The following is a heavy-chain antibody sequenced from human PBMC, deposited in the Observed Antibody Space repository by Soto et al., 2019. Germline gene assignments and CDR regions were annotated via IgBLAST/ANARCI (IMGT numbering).Heavy chain of an antibody. Sequence: QVQLVQSGAEVKKPGASVKVSCKASGYTFTGYYMHWVRQAPGQGLEWMGWISPDSGGTNYAQKFQGRVTMTRDTSISTAYMELSSLRSYDTAVYLCARDSGYCTSTSCYYFDSWGQGTLVTVSS. CDR2: ISPDSGGT. V-gene: IGHV1-2*02. J-gene: IGHJ4*02. CDR3: ARDSGYCTSTSCYYFDS. CDR1: GYTFTGYY. D-gene: IGHD2-2*01.